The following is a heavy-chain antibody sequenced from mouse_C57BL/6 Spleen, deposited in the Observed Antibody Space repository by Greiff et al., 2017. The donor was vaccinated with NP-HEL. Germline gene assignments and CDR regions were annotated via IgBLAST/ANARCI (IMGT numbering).Heavy chain of an antibody. V-gene: IGHV1-15*01. Sequence: QVQLQQSGAELVRPGASVTLSCKASGYTFTDYEMHWVKQTPVHGLEWIGAIDPETGGTAYNQKFKGKAILTADKSSSTAYMELRSLTSEDSAVYYCTRIYGTTGGFAYWGQGTLVTVSA. CDR1: GYTFTDYE. J-gene: IGHJ3*01. D-gene: IGHD2-1*01. CDR2: IDPETGGT. CDR3: TRIYGTTGGFAY.